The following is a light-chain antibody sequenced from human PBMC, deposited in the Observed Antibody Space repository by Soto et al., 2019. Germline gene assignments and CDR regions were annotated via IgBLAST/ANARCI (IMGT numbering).Light chain of an antibody. CDR1: QDVGGY. CDR3: QQYKDWPPLT. J-gene: IGKJ4*01. CDR2: DAS. V-gene: IGKV3-11*01. Sequence: EIVLTPSPATLSLSPVDRATLSCRASQDVGGYLSWFQQKPGQAPRLLIYDASIRAPGIPARFSGSESGTVFTLTISSLEPEDFAVYYCQQYKDWPPLTFGGGTKVDIK.